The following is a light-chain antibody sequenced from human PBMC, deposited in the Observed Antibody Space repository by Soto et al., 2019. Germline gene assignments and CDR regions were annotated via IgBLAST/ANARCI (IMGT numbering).Light chain of an antibody. CDR3: AAWDDSLNGLYV. V-gene: IGLV1-44*01. CDR1: SSNIGSNT. Sequence: QSVLTQPPSASGTPGQRVTISCSGSSSNIGSNTVNWYQQLPGTAPKLLIYSNNQRPSGVPDRFSGSKSGTSASLAIGGLQSEDEADYYCAAWDDSLNGLYVVGTGTTLTVL. J-gene: IGLJ1*01. CDR2: SNN.